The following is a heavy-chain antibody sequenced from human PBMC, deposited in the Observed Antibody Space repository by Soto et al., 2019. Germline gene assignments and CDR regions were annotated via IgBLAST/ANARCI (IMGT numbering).Heavy chain of an antibody. Sequence: SETLSLTCTVSGGSVSSSSYYWGWIRQPPGKGLEWIGSIYDSGSTYYNPSLKSRVTISVDTSKNQFSLKLSSVTAADTAVYYCERVTIFGVTGSAFDIWGQGTMVTVSS. D-gene: IGHD3-3*01. CDR3: ERVTIFGVTGSAFDI. V-gene: IGHV4-39*01. CDR2: IYDSGST. J-gene: IGHJ3*02. CDR1: GGSVSSSSYY.